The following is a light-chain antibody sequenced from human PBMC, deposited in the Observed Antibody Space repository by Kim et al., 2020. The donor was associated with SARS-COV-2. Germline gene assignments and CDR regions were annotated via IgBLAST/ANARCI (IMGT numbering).Light chain of an antibody. J-gene: IGLJ2*01. CDR1: SSDIGRKT. Sequence: GQRVTTSCAGTSSDIGRKTVNRYQQLPGTAPKRLISSNNQLPSGVPDRFSGSKSGTAAALAISGLQSEDEADYYCAAWEGSLNGRVFGGGTQLTVL. CDR3: AAWEGSLNGRV. CDR2: SNN. V-gene: IGLV1-44*01.